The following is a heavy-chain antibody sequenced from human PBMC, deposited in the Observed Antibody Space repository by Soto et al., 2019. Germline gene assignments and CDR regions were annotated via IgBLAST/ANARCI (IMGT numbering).Heavy chain of an antibody. D-gene: IGHD1-1*01. CDR3: PRALWSSDQTILEPFSP. V-gene: IGHV6-1*01. CDR1: GDNVSINSAA. J-gene: IGHJ5*02. Sequence: SQTPSLTCIISGDNVSINSAAWNWIRQSPSRGLEWLGRTYYRSKWYNDYAISVKSRITISPDTSKNQFSLQLNSVIPEDTAVYFCPRALWSSDQTILEPFSPWGHGNLPTLST. CDR2: TYYRSKWYN.